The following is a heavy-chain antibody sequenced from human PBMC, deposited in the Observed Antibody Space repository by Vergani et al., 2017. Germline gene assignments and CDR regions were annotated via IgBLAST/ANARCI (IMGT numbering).Heavy chain of an antibody. CDR1: GGTFSSYT. D-gene: IGHD2-21*02. CDR3: ARALGTVHSNEGNDY. V-gene: IGHV1-69*08. Sequence: QVQLVQSGAEVKKPGSSVKVSCKASGGTFSSYTISWVRQAPGQGLEWMGWIIPIFGTANYAQKFQGRVTITADESTSTAYVELSSLRSEDTAVYYCARALGTVHSNEGNDYWGQGTLVTVSS. J-gene: IGHJ4*02. CDR2: IIPIFGTA.